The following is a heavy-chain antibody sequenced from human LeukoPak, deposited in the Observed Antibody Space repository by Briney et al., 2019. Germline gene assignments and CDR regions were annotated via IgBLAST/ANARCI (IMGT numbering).Heavy chain of an antibody. Sequence: PGGSLRLSCAASGFTFSSYAMHWVRQAPGKGLEWVAVISYDGSNKYYADSVKGRFTISRDNSKNTQYLQMNSLRAEDTAIYYCTRGRGSYSLDYWGRGTLVTVSS. CDR1: GFTFSSYA. J-gene: IGHJ4*02. CDR3: TRGRGSYSLDY. D-gene: IGHD1-26*01. CDR2: ISYDGSNK. V-gene: IGHV3-30*04.